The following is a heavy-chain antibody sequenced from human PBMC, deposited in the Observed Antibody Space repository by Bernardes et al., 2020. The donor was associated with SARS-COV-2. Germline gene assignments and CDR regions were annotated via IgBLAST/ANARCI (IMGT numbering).Heavy chain of an antibody. CDR3: ARDYYDSSGYYLDC. CDR1: GGSISSGGYY. D-gene: IGHD3-22*01. V-gene: IGHV4-31*03. J-gene: IGHJ4*02. CDR2: IYYSGST. Sequence: SETLSLTCTVSGGSISSGGYYWSWIRQHPGKGLEWIGYIYYSGSTYYNPSLKSRVTISVDTSKNQFSLKLSSVTAADTAVYYCARDYYDSSGYYLDCWGQGTLVTVSS.